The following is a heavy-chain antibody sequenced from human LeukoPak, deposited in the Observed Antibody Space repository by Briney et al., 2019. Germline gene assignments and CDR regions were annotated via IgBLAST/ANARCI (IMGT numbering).Heavy chain of an antibody. CDR3: AREWDLHSLYYDYYCMDV. CDR1: GGTFSSYA. J-gene: IGHJ6*02. D-gene: IGHD1-26*01. Sequence: SVKVSCKASGGTFSSYAISWVRQAPGQGLEWVGRIIPILGIANYAQKFQGRVTITADKYTSTAYMELSSPRSEDTAVYYFAREWDLHSLYYDYYCMDVWGQGTTVTVSS. CDR2: IIPILGIA. V-gene: IGHV1-69*04.